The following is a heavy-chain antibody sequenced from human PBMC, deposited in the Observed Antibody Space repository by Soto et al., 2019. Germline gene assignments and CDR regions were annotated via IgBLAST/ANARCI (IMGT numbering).Heavy chain of an antibody. D-gene: IGHD6-19*01. CDR3: AREGQWRHDYYYGMDV. V-gene: IGHV1-69*13. J-gene: IGHJ6*02. Sequence: SVKVSCKASGGTFSSYAISWVRQAPGQRLEWMGGIIPIFGTANYAQKFQGRVTITADESTSTAYMELSSLRSEDTAVYYCAREGQWRHDYYYGMDVWGQGTTVTVSS. CDR1: GGTFSSYA. CDR2: IIPIFGTA.